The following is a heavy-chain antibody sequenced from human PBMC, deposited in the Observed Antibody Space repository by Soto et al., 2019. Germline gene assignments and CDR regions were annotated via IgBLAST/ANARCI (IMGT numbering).Heavy chain of an antibody. CDR3: ARRNSYYFDY. CDR1: GFTFSDYG. D-gene: IGHD1-7*01. CDR2: IWYDGSNK. J-gene: IGHJ4*02. V-gene: IGHV3-33*01. Sequence: QVQLVESGGGVDQPGRSLRLSCAASGFTFSDYGMHWVRQAPGKGLEWVAVIWYDGSNKFYADSVKGRFTISRDNSKNALYLQMNSLRAEDTAMYYCARRNSYYFDYWGQGTLVTVSS.